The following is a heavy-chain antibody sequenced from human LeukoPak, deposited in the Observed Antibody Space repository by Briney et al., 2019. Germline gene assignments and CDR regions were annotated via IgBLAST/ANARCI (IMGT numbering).Heavy chain of an antibody. D-gene: IGHD1-26*01. CDR2: IYTSGST. Sequence: SETLSLTCTVSGGSISSYYWSWIRQPAGKGLEWIGRIYTSGSTNYDASLKSRVSMSVDTSKNQFSLKLSSVTAADTAVFYCARENSGSYRELDYWGQGTLVTVSS. J-gene: IGHJ4*02. CDR3: ARENSGSYRELDY. V-gene: IGHV4-4*07. CDR1: GGSISSYY.